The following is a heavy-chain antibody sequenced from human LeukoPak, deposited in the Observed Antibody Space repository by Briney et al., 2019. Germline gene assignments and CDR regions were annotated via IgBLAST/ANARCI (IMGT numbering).Heavy chain of an antibody. J-gene: IGHJ4*02. CDR1: GGSISSSRYY. V-gene: IGHV4-39*01. CDR3: ARHRSSIWPLTPLPFDY. Sequence: SETLSLTCTVSGGSISSSRYYWGWIRQPPGKGLEWIGSIDYSGSTYYNPSLKSRVTISVDTSTNQFSLKLSSVTAADTAVYYCARHRSSIWPLTPLPFDYWGQGTLVTVSS. CDR2: IDYSGST. D-gene: IGHD6-13*01.